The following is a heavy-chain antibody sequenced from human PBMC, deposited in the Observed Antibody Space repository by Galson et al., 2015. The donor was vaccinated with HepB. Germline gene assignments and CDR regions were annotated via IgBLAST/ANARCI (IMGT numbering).Heavy chain of an antibody. V-gene: IGHV3-21*01. J-gene: IGHJ4*02. D-gene: IGHD3-10*01. CDR1: GFTFSSYS. Sequence: SLRLSCAASGFTFSSYSMNWVRQAPGKGLEWVSSISSSSSYIYYADSVKGRFTISRDNAKNSLYLQMNSLRAEDTAVYYCAREDYYGSGSYRYFDYWGQGTLVTVSS. CDR3: AREDYYGSGSYRYFDY. CDR2: ISSSSSYI.